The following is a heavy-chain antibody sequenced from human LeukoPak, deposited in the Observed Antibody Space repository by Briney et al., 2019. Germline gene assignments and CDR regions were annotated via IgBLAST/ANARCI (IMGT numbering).Heavy chain of an antibody. J-gene: IGHJ3*02. CDR3: AKEYDSSGYQGDAFDI. CDR1: RFAFSSYA. Sequence: GGSLRLSCAASRFAFSSYAMNWVRQAPGKGLEWVSGISWNSGSIGYADSVKGRFTISRDNAKNSLYLQMNSLRAEDTALYYCAKEYDSSGYQGDAFDIWGQGTMVTVSS. CDR2: ISWNSGSI. V-gene: IGHV3-9*01. D-gene: IGHD3-22*01.